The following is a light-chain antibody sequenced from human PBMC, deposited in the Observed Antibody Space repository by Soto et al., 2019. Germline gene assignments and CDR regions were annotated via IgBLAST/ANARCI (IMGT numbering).Light chain of an antibody. J-gene: IGKJ2*01. CDR3: QQYDNWPPHT. CDR1: QCISSS. V-gene: IGKV3-15*01. CDR2: GAS. Sequence: EIVMTQSPATLSVSPGERATLSCRASQCISSSLAWYQQKPGQAPRLLIYGASTRATGIPARFSGSGSGTEFTLTINSLQSEDFAVYYCQQYDNWPPHTFGQGTKLEIK.